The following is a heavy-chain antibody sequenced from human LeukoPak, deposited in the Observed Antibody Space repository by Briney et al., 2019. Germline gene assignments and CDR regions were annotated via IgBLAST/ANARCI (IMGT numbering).Heavy chain of an antibody. Sequence: GGSLRLSCAASGFTFSSYSMNWVRQAPGKGLEWVSSISSSSSYIYYADSVKGRFTISRDNAKNSLYLQMNSLRAEDTAVYYCARERRYYYDSSGYSDYWGQGTLVTVSS. CDR3: ARERRYYYDSSGYSDY. CDR2: ISSSSSYI. D-gene: IGHD3-22*01. J-gene: IGHJ4*02. V-gene: IGHV3-21*01. CDR1: GFTFSSYS.